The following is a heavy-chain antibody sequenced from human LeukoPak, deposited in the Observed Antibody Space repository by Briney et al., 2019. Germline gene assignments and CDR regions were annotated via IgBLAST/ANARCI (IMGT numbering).Heavy chain of an antibody. V-gene: IGHV3-30*04. J-gene: IGHJ4*02. CDR1: GFTFSSYA. CDR2: ISYDGSNK. D-gene: IGHD3-16*02. CDR3: ARVYLSPR. Sequence: PAGSLRLSCAASGFTFSSYAMHWVRQAPGKGLEWVAVISYDGSNKYYADSVKGRFTISRDNSKNTLYLQMNSLRAEDTAVYYCARVYLSPRWGQGTLVTVSS.